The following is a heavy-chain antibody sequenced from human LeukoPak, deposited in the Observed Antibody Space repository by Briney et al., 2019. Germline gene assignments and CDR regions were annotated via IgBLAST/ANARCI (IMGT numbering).Heavy chain of an antibody. Sequence: GGSLRLSCTASGFTFGDYAMSWVRQAPGKGLEWVGFIRSKAYGGTTEYAASVKGRFTISRDDSKSIAYLQMNSLKTEDTAVYYCTGGVVVVVPAAIGDYYGMDVWGQGTTVTVSS. V-gene: IGHV3-49*04. CDR1: GFTFGDYA. J-gene: IGHJ6*02. CDR2: IRSKAYGGTT. CDR3: TGGVVVVVPAAIGDYYGMDV. D-gene: IGHD2-2*01.